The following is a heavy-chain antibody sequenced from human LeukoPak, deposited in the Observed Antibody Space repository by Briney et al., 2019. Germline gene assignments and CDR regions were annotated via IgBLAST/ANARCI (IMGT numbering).Heavy chain of an antibody. CDR1: GYTFTSYY. Sequence: GASVKVSCKASGYTFTSYYMYWVRQAPGQGLEWMGIINPSGGSTSYAQKFQGRVTMTRDTSTSTDYMELSSLGSEDTAVYYCARGGGTRLYYDISGYSHWGQGTLVTVSS. J-gene: IGHJ4*02. CDR3: ARGGGTRLYYDISGYSH. V-gene: IGHV1-46*01. D-gene: IGHD3-22*01. CDR2: INPSGGST.